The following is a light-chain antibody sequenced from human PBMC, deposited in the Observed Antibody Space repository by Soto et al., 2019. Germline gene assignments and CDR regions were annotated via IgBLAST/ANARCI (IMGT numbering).Light chain of an antibody. J-gene: IGLJ1*01. V-gene: IGLV2-23*01. CDR2: EGS. CDR1: SSDVGSYNL. Sequence: QSALTQPASVSGSPGQSITISCTGTSSDVGSYNLVSWYQQHPGKAPKLMIYEGSKRPSGVSNRFSGSKSGNTASLTISGXXXXXXXXXYCCSYAGSSTFVFGTGTKLTV. CDR3: CSYAGSSTFV.